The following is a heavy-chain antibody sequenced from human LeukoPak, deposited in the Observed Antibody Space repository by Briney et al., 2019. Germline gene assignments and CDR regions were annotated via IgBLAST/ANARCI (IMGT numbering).Heavy chain of an antibody. J-gene: IGHJ3*02. D-gene: IGHD2-2*01. Sequence: PGGSLRLSCAASGFTFSSYWMTWVRQRPGKGLEWVANIKQDGSEKYYVDSVKGRFTVSRDNAKNSLYLQMNSLRADDTAVYYCARIGYCSSTSCSHTFDIWGQGTMVTVSS. CDR2: IKQDGSEK. CDR1: GFTFSSYW. CDR3: ARIGYCSSTSCSHTFDI. V-gene: IGHV3-7*01.